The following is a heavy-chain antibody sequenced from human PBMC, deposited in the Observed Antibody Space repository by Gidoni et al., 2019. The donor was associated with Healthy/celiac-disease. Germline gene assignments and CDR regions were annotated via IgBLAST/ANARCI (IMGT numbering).Heavy chain of an antibody. D-gene: IGHD2-15*01. CDR3: APPADIVVVVARDFQH. CDR2: ISGSGGST. CDR1: GFTFSSYA. V-gene: IGHV3-23*01. Sequence: EVQLLESGGGLVQPGGSLRRSCAASGFTFSSYAMRWVRQAPGKGLEWVSAISGSGGSTYYADSVKGRFTISRDNSKNTLYLQMNSLRAEDTAVYYCAPPADIVVVVARDFQHWGQGTLVTVSS. J-gene: IGHJ1*01.